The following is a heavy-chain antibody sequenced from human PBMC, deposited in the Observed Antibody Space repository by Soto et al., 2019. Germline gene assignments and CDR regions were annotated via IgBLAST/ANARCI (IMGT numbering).Heavy chain of an antibody. Sequence: ASVKVSCKASGYTFTSYGISWVRQAPGQGLEWMGWISAYNGNTNYAQKLQGRVTMTTDTSTSTAYMELRSLRSDDTAVYYCARDILGIAAAGTTLGYWGQGTLVTVSS. V-gene: IGHV1-18*01. J-gene: IGHJ4*02. CDR1: GYTFTSYG. D-gene: IGHD6-13*01. CDR3: ARDILGIAAAGTTLGY. CDR2: ISAYNGNT.